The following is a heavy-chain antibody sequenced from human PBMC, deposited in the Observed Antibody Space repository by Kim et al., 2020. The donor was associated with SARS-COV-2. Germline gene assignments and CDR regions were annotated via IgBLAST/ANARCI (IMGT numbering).Heavy chain of an antibody. D-gene: IGHD2-15*01. J-gene: IGHJ5*02. V-gene: IGHV4-31*02. Sequence: YYNPSLKSRVTISVDTSKNQFSLKLSSVTAADTAVYYCASDYCSGGSCTPWGQGTLVTVSS. CDR3: ASDYCSGGSCTP.